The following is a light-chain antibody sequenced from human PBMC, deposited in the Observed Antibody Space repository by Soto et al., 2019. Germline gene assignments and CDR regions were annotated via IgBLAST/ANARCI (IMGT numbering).Light chain of an antibody. CDR2: GAS. V-gene: IGKV3-20*01. Sequence: EIVLTQSPGTLSLSPGERATLSCRASQSVSSSYLGWYQQKPGQAPRLLIYGASSRATGIPDGFSGSGSGTDFPLTIARREPEDFAVYYCQLYGHSPPRTFGQGTKVEIK. CDR1: QSVSSSY. J-gene: IGKJ1*01. CDR3: QLYGHSPPRT.